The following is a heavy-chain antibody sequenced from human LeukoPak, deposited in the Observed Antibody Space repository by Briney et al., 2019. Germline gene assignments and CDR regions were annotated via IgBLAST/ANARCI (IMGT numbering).Heavy chain of an antibody. V-gene: IGHV4-59*01. D-gene: IGHD6-6*01. CDR1: GGSISSYY. J-gene: IGHJ6*03. CDR2: IYYSGST. Sequence: ASEALSLTCTVSGGSISSYYWSWIRQPPGKELEWIGYIYYSGSTNYNPSLKSRVTISVDTSKNQFSLKLSSVTAADTAVYYCARGVAARPWGKVSYYYMDVWGKGTTVTVSS. CDR3: ARGVAARPWGKVSYYYMDV.